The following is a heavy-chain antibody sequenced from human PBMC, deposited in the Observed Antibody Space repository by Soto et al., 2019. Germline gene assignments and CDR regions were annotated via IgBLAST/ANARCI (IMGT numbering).Heavy chain of an antibody. D-gene: IGHD5-12*01. CDR2: INPSGGST. V-gene: IGHV1-46*01. Sequence: ASVKVSCKASGYTFTSYYMHWVRQAPGQGLEWMGIINPSGGSTSYAQKFQGRVTMTRDTSTSTVYMELSSLRSGDTAVYYCARPRGYSGYDYWYYFDYWGQGTLVTVSS. CDR1: GYTFTSYY. J-gene: IGHJ4*02. CDR3: ARPRGYSGYDYWYYFDY.